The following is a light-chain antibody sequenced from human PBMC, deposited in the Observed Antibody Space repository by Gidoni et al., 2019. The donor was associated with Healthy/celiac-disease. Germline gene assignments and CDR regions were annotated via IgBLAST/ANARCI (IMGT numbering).Light chain of an antibody. V-gene: IGKV1-33*01. CDR3: QQYDNLLLT. CDR2: DAS. J-gene: IGKJ4*01. Sequence: DIQMTQSPSSLSASVGDRVTITCQASQDISNYLNWYQQNPGKAPKLLIYDASNLEKGVPSRFSGSGSGTDFTFTISSLQPEDIATYYCQQYDNLLLTFGGGTKVEIK. CDR1: QDISNY.